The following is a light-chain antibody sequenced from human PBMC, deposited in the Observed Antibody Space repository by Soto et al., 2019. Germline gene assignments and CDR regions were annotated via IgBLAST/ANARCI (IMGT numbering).Light chain of an antibody. CDR1: SSDVGAYNY. V-gene: IGLV2-8*01. CDR2: EVN. Sequence: QSVLTQPPSASGSPGQSVTISCTGTSSDVGAYNYVSWYQHHPGKAPMLLVYEVNKRPSGVPDRFSGSKSGNTASLTVSGLQAEDEADYYCTSHAGTINFPYIFGTGTKLTVL. J-gene: IGLJ1*01. CDR3: TSHAGTINFPYI.